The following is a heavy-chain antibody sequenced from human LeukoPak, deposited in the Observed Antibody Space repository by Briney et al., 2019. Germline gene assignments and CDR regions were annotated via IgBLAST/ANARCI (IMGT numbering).Heavy chain of an antibody. J-gene: IGHJ6*03. CDR3: ASLSSGYYYYYMDV. Sequence: PSETLSLTCTVSGGSISSYYWSWIRQPAGKGLEWIGRIYTSGSTNYNPSLKSRVTMSVDTSKNQFSLKLSSVTAADTAVYYCASLSSGYYYYYMDVWGKGTTVTVSS. D-gene: IGHD3-22*01. CDR2: IYTSGST. CDR1: GGSISSYY. V-gene: IGHV4-4*07.